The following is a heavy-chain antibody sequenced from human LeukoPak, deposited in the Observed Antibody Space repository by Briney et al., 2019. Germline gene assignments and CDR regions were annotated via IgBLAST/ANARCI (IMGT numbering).Heavy chain of an antibody. CDR2: IGGDGGRT. V-gene: IGHV3-23*01. CDR3: AKYRVIVARDAFDI. D-gene: IGHD3-22*01. CDR1: GFMFTTYA. J-gene: IGHJ3*02. Sequence: PGGSLRLSCAASGFMFTTYAMSWVRQAPGKGLEWVSAIGGDGGRTYYADSVKGRFTISRDNSKDTVFLQMNSLRAEDTAVYYCAKYRVIVARDAFDIWGQGTMVTVSS.